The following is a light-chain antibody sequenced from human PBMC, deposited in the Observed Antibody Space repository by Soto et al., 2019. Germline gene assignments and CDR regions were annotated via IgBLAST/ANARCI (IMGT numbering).Light chain of an antibody. CDR2: DVN. J-gene: IGLJ2*01. CDR1: SSDIGGYDL. Sequence: QSALAQPPSASGSPGQSVTISCTGTSSDIGGYDLVSWYQQHPGKAPKLMIYDVNKRPSGVPARFSGSKSGNTASLTVSGLQADDEDDYYCSSYGGSNNLLFGGGTKLTVL. V-gene: IGLV2-8*01. CDR3: SSYGGSNNLL.